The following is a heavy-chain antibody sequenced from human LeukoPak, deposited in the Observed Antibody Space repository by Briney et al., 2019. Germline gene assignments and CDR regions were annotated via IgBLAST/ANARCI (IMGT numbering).Heavy chain of an antibody. CDR3: ARVVPAAKNYYYYYYMDV. D-gene: IGHD2-2*01. CDR1: GGSISSYY. V-gene: IGHV4-4*07. J-gene: IGHJ6*03. Sequence: PSETLSLTCTVSGGSISSYYWSWIRQPPGKGLEWIGRIYTSGSANYNPSLKSRVTMSVDTSKNQFSLKLSSVTAADTAVYYCARVVPAAKNYYYYYYMDVWGKGTTVTVSS. CDR2: IYTSGSA.